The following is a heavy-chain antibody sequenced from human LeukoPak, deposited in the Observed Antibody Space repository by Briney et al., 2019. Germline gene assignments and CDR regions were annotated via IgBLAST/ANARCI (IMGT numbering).Heavy chain of an antibody. D-gene: IGHD3-3*01. J-gene: IGHJ4*02. V-gene: IGHV1-18*01. CDR3: ARDGRYDEGY. Sequence: ASEKVSCKASGYTFTSYGISWVRHAPGQGLEWMGWISAYNGNTNYAQKFQGRVTMTTDTSTSTAYMELRSLSTVETAVYDCARDGRYDEGYWGQGTLVTVSS. CDR1: GYTFTSYG. CDR2: ISAYNGNT.